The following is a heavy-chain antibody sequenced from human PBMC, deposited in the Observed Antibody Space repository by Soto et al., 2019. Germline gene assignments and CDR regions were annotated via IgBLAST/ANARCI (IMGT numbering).Heavy chain of an antibody. CDR2: ISGSGGST. V-gene: IGHV3-23*01. Sequence: GGSLGLSCAASGFTFSSYAMSWVRQAPGKGLEWVSAISGSGGSTYYADSVKGRFTISRDNSKNTLYLQMNSLRAEDTAVYYCAKFSPRSGPVHYYYGMDVWGQGTTVTVSS. CDR3: AKFSPRSGPVHYYYGMDV. D-gene: IGHD1-1*01. CDR1: GFTFSSYA. J-gene: IGHJ6*02.